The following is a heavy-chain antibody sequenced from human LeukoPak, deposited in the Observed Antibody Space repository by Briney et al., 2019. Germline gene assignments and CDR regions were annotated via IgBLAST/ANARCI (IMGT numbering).Heavy chain of an antibody. CDR1: DSSMSSAYSISTNHY. Sequence: PSETLSLTCAVSDSSMSSAYSISTNHYWGWIRQHPGKGPEWIASIYHDGNTYYKPSLKSRVTISLDTSKNQFSLKLTSVTATDTAVYYCVRVRSSWYRDGFDIWGQGTMVTVSS. CDR3: VRVRSSWYRDGFDI. D-gene: IGHD6-13*01. V-gene: IGHV4-38-2*01. J-gene: IGHJ3*02. CDR2: IYHDGNT.